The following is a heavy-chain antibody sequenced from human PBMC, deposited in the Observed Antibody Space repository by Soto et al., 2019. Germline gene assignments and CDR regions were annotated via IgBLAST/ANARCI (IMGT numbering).Heavy chain of an antibody. Sequence: EVQLVESGGGLVQPGGSLRLSCAASGFTVSNNHLSWVRQAPGKGLEWVAVIFTSGTTFYAESVKGRFTISRDTSRNTVSLQINSLRVEDAGLYYCTRDGYRYGFLIGIDSWGQGALVSVSS. CDR1: GFTVSNNH. CDR3: TRDGYRYGFLIGIDS. CDR2: IFTSGTT. J-gene: IGHJ4*02. D-gene: IGHD5-18*01. V-gene: IGHV3-66*01.